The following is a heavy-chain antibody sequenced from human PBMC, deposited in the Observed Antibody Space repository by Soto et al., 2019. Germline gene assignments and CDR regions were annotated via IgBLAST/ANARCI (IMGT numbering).Heavy chain of an antibody. V-gene: IGHV1-69*02. D-gene: IGHD3-10*01. CDR1: GDTFNFYS. CDR2: VNPIVSMS. CDR3: ASSYGSGYRAFDY. J-gene: IGHJ4*02. Sequence: QVQLVQSGAEVKRPGSSVKVSCKASGDTFNFYSINWVRQAPGLGLEWMGRVNPIVSMSNYAQKFQGRVTMTADKSTSTAYMELSSLRSEETDIYYCASSYGSGYRAFDYWGQGALVTVSS.